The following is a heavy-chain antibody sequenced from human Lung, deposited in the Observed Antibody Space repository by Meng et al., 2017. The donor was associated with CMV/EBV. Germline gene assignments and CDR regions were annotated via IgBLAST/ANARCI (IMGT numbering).Heavy chain of an antibody. Sequence: SCAASGFTFSSFAMYWVRQAPGKGLEWVAVISYDGSNQYYADSVKGRFTISRANYKNTLYLQMNSLRVEDTAVYYCARDKGGKHAFDSWGQGTMVTVSS. CDR2: ISYDGSNQ. D-gene: IGHD1-26*01. CDR1: GFTFSSFA. J-gene: IGHJ3*02. CDR3: ARDKGGKHAFDS. V-gene: IGHV3-30-3*01.